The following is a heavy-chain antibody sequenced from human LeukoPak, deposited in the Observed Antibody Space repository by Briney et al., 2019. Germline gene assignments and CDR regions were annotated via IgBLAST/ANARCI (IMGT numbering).Heavy chain of an antibody. CDR3: ARDSVYSTSWSDHHHYGMDV. CDR1: GFTFSSYA. D-gene: IGHD6-13*01. Sequence: GGSLRLSCAASGFTFSSYAMHWVRQAPGKGLEWVSYISSSGSTIYYADSVKGRFTISRDDAKNSLYLQVNSLRADDTAIYYCARDSVYSTSWSDHHHYGMDVWGQGTTVTVSS. J-gene: IGHJ6*02. CDR2: ISSSGSTI. V-gene: IGHV3-48*03.